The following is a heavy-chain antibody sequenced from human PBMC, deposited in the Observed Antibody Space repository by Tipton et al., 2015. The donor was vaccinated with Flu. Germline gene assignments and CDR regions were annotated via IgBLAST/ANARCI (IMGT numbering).Heavy chain of an antibody. Sequence: TLSLTCSVSGDSVNNYYWSWVRQPPGKGLEWIGFIYNSRTSNHNPSLKSRVTISVDTSRNQFSLGLTSVTPADTAVYYCARGPPVHVGVGTTGLDYWGQGTRVSVSS. CDR2: IYNSRTS. J-gene: IGHJ4*02. D-gene: IGHD1-7*01. CDR1: GDSVNNYY. CDR3: ARGPPVHVGVGTTGLDY. V-gene: IGHV4-59*02.